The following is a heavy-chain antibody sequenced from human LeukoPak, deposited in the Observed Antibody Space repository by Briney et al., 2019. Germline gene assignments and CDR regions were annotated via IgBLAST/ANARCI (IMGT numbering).Heavy chain of an antibody. CDR3: AREGVAGTGLDY. V-gene: IGHV1-46*01. Sequence: ASVKVSCKASGYTFTDYYVHWVRQAPGQGLEWMGIINPSGGTSYAQKLQGRIIMTRDTSTVYMELSNLRSEDTAVYYCAREGVAGTGLDYWGQGTLVTVSS. D-gene: IGHD6-13*01. CDR1: GYTFTDYY. CDR2: INPSGGT. J-gene: IGHJ4*02.